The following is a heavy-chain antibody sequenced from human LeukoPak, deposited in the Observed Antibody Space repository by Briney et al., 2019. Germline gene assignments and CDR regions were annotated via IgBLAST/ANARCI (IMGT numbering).Heavy chain of an antibody. CDR1: GGSISSYY. V-gene: IGHV4-59*01. J-gene: IGHJ5*02. Sequence: SETLSLTCTVSGGSISSYYWSWIRQPPGKGLEWIGYIYYSGSTNYNPSLKSRVTISVDTSKNQFSLKLSSVTAADTAVYYCARGGGYHCSSTSCYFGWFDPWGQGTLVTVSS. D-gene: IGHD2-2*01. CDR3: ARGGGYHCSSTSCYFGWFDP. CDR2: IYYSGST.